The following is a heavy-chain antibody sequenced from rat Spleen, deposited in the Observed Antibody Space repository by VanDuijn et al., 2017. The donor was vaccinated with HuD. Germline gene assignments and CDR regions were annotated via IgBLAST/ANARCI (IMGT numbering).Heavy chain of an antibody. Sequence: QVQLKESGPGLVQPSQTLSLTCTVSGFSLTSNGVTWVRQPPGKGLEWLAAISSGGTTYYNSPLKSRLSISRDTSKSQVFLKMNRLQTDDTGTYYCTIHPRYWGQGVMVTVSS. D-gene: IGHD3-1*01. CDR2: ISSGGTT. CDR1: GFSLTSNG. J-gene: IGHJ2*01. V-gene: IGHV2S12*01. CDR3: TIHPRY.